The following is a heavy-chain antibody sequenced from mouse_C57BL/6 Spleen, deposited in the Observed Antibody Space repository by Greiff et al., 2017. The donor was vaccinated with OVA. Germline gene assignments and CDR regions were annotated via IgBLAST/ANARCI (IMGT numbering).Heavy chain of an antibody. CDR3: ASLTQARWFAY. CDR2: INPNYGTT. CDR1: GYSFTDYN. J-gene: IGHJ3*01. Sequence: EVQRVESGPELVKPGASVKISCKASGYSFTDYNMNWVKQSNGKSLEWIGVINPNYGTTSYNQKFTGKATLTVDQSSSTAYMQLNSLTSEDSAVDYCASLTQARWFAYWGQGTLVTVSA. D-gene: IGHD3-2*02. V-gene: IGHV1-39*01.